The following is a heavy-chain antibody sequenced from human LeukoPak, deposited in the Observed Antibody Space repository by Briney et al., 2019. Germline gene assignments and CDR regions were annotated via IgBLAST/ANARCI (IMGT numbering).Heavy chain of an antibody. V-gene: IGHV4-61*02. Sequence: SQTLSLTCTVSGGSISSGSYYWSWIRQPAGKGLEWIGRIYTSGSTNYNPSLKSRVTISVDTSKNQLSLKLSSVTAADTAVYYCAREVRYCSSTSCFPFDYWGQGTLVTVSS. CDR1: GGSISSGSYY. D-gene: IGHD2-2*01. J-gene: IGHJ4*02. CDR2: IYTSGST. CDR3: AREVRYCSSTSCFPFDY.